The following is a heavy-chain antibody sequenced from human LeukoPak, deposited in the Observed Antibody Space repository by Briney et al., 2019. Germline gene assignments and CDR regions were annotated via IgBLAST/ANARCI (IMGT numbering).Heavy chain of an antibody. CDR3: AKAAVPAAVDY. D-gene: IGHD2-2*01. Sequence: KGXXXXAVISYDGSNKYYADPVKGRFTISRDNSKNTLYLQMNSLRAEDTAVYYCAKAAVPAAVDYWGQGTLVTVSS. V-gene: IGHV3-30*18. CDR2: ISYDGSNK. J-gene: IGHJ4*02.